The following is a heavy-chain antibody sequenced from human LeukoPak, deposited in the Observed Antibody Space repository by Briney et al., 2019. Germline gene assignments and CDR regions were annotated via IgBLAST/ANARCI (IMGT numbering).Heavy chain of an antibody. Sequence: GGSLRLSCAASGFTFSNYWMHWVRQTPGRGLVWVSRINGDGSSIAYADSVKGRFTTSRDNAKNTLYLQMNSLRAEDTAVYYCARITIFGVVPLYGMDVWGQGTTVTVSS. CDR1: GFTFSNYW. CDR3: ARITIFGVVPLYGMDV. V-gene: IGHV3-74*01. J-gene: IGHJ6*02. D-gene: IGHD3-3*01. CDR2: INGDGSSI.